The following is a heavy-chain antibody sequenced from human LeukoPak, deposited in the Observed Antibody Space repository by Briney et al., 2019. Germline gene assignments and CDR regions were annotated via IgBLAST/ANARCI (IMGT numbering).Heavy chain of an antibody. V-gene: IGHV4-39*02. Sequence: PSETLSLTCTVSGGSISSNSYYWGWIRQPPGKGLDWIGSIYYSGSTYYNSSLKSRVTMSVDTSKNRFSLKLSSVTAADTAVYYCATQMVRGRHYYYGMDVWGRGTTVTVSS. CDR1: GGSISSNSYY. J-gene: IGHJ6*02. CDR3: ATQMVRGRHYYYGMDV. D-gene: IGHD3-10*01. CDR2: IYYSGST.